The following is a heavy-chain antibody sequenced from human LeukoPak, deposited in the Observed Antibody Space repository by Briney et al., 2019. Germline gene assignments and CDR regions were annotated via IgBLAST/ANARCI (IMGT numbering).Heavy chain of an antibody. Sequence: GGSLRLSCAASGFTFSSYAMHWVRQAPGKGLEWVAVISYDGSNKYYADSVKGRFTISRDNSKNTLYLQVNSLRAEDTAVYYCARDFDYWGQGTLVTVSS. J-gene: IGHJ4*02. CDR2: ISYDGSNK. CDR3: ARDFDY. CDR1: GFTFSSYA. V-gene: IGHV3-30*04.